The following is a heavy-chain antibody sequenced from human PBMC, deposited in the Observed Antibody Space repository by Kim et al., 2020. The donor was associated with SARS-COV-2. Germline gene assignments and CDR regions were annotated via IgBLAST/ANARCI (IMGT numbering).Heavy chain of an antibody. CDR1: GYTFTSYD. V-gene: IGHV1-8*01. CDR3: ARGDFIVVVPAAIFDV. D-gene: IGHD2-2*01. Sequence: ASVKVSCKASGYTFTSYDINWVRQATGQGLEWMGWMNPNSGNTGYAQKFQGRVTMTRNTSISTAYMELSSLRSEDTAVYYCARGDFIVVVPAAIFDVWGQGTTVTVSS. J-gene: IGHJ6*02. CDR2: MNPNSGNT.